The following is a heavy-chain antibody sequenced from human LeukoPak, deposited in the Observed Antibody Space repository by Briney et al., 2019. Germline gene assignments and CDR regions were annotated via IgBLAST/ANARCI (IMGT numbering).Heavy chain of an antibody. V-gene: IGHV3-30*03. CDR2: ISYDGSNK. Sequence: PGRSLRLSCAASGFTFSSYGMHWVRQAPGKGLEWVAVISYDGSNKYYADSVKGRFTISRDNSKNTLYLQMNSLRAEDTAVYYCAREKDDHGDPGPLDAWGQGDLVTVSS. J-gene: IGHJ5*02. CDR3: AREKDDHGDPGPLDA. D-gene: IGHD4-17*01. CDR1: GFTFSSYG.